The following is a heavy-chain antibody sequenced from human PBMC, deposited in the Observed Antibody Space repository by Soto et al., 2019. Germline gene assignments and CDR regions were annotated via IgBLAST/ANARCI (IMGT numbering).Heavy chain of an antibody. CDR1: GDSISTFY. CDR2: VYYTGST. CDR3: ARGRTVRNYADDSSDYFYFFDY. Sequence: SETLSLTCTVSGDSISTFYWGWMRQSPGKELEWIGYVYYTGSTNYNPSLKSRVTISVDRSKNQFALKLTSANAADTAVYYCARGRTVRNYADDSSDYFYFFDYWGQGTQVTVSS. J-gene: IGHJ4*02. D-gene: IGHD3-22*01. V-gene: IGHV4-59*01.